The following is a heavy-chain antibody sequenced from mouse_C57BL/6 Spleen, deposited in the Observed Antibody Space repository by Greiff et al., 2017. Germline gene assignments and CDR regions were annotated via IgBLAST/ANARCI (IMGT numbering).Heavy chain of an antibody. J-gene: IGHJ2*01. Sequence: QVQLQQPGAELVRPGSSVKLSCKASGYTFTSYWMDWVKQRPGQGLEWIGNIYPSDSETHYNQKFKDKATLTVDKSSSTAYMQLSSLTSEDSAVYYCAPTVVAWYYCDYWGQGTTLTVSS. D-gene: IGHD1-1*01. CDR1: GYTFTSYW. CDR2: IYPSDSET. V-gene: IGHV1-61*01. CDR3: APTVVAWYYCDY.